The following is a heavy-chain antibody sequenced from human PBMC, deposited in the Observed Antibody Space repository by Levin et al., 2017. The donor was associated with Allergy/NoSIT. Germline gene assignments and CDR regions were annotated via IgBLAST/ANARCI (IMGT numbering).Heavy chain of an antibody. V-gene: IGHV3-15*01. D-gene: IGHD3-16*02. CDR2: IKSKTSGGTT. J-gene: IGHJ4*02. CDR1: GITFSDAW. CDR3: ITSGASDFVWGTYRMW. Sequence: PGESLKISCAASGITFSDAWMSWVRQAPGKGLEWIGRIKSKTSGGTTDYTVPLKGRFVISRDDSKNTLYLQMNSLKTEDTGVYYCITSGASDFVWGTYRMWWGQGTLVTVSS.